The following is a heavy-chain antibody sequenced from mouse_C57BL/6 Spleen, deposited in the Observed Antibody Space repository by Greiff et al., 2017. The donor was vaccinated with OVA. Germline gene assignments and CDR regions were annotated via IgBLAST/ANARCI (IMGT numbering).Heavy chain of an antibody. CDR3: AIGKYFDV. D-gene: IGHD4-1*01. Sequence: QVQLQQPGAELVKPGASVKVSCKASGYTFTSYWMHWVKQRPGQGLAWIGWIHPSDSDTNYNQKFKGKATLTAANSSSTASMQLSSLTSEDSAVYYCAIGKYFDVWGTGTTVTVSS. CDR2: IHPSDSDT. J-gene: IGHJ1*03. V-gene: IGHV1-74*01. CDR1: GYTFTSYW.